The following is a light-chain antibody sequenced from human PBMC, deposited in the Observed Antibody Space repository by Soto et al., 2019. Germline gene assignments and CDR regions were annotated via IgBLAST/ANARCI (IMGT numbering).Light chain of an antibody. CDR3: QQSYSNRWT. Sequence: DIQMTQSPSSLSASLGEGVTITCRASQSISSYLNWYQQKPGKAPKLLIYAASSLQSGVPSRFSGSGSGTDFTLTISSLQPEDFATYYCQQSYSNRWTFGQGTRWIS. CDR2: AAS. J-gene: IGKJ1*01. V-gene: IGKV1-39*01. CDR1: QSISSY.